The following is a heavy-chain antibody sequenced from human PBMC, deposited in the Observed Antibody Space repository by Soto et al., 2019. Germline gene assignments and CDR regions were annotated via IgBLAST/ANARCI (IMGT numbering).Heavy chain of an antibody. CDR2: IYNGGST. CDR3: ARDLPPRDYFDF. Sequence: QVQLQESGPGLVKPSETLSLTCKVSGGSIGSFYWSWIRQSPGKGLEWIGYIYNGGSTTYNPSLKSRLSMSVDTSKNQFSLRLRSVTAADTAVYYCARDLPPRDYFDFWGQGTLVTVSS. J-gene: IGHJ4*02. V-gene: IGHV4-59*01. CDR1: GGSIGSFY.